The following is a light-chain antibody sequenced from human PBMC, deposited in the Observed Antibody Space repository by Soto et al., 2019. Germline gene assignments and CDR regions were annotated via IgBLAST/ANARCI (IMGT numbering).Light chain of an antibody. V-gene: IGLV1-44*01. J-gene: IGLJ1*01. CDR2: SYD. Sequence: SVLTQPPSASGTPGQRVTISCSTSSSNLGDNTVNWYQHVPGTAPKLLIYSYDQRPSGVPDRFSGSKSGTSASLAISGLQSEDEADYYCAAWDASLDGYVFGNGTKVT. CDR1: SSNLGDNT. CDR3: AAWDASLDGYV.